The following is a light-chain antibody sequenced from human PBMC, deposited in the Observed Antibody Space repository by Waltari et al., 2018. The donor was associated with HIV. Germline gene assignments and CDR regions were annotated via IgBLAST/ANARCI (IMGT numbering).Light chain of an antibody. J-gene: IGLJ3*02. V-gene: IGLV1-47*01. CDR2: KDT. CDR3: AVWDESLDGWL. CDR1: SSNIERNY. Sequence: QSELTQSPSASVTPGQRITISCSGSSSNIERNYVYWYKQFPGATPKVLIYKDTEPPAGVPDRMSGCQSGTSAALRISGLRSDEEADYYCAVWDESLDGWLFGGGTKLTVL.